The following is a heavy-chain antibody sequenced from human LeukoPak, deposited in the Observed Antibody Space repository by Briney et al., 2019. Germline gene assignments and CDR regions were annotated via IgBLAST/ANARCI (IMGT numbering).Heavy chain of an antibody. V-gene: IGHV3-23*01. Sequence: PGGSLRLSCAPSGFTFSSYAMSWVRQAPGKGLEWVSAISDSGGSTYYADSVKGRFTISRDSSKNTVYLKMNSLRAEDTAVYYCAKDYDFWSGYSDYWGQGTLVTVSS. J-gene: IGHJ4*02. CDR2: ISDSGGST. CDR1: GFTFSSYA. D-gene: IGHD3-3*01. CDR3: AKDYDFWSGYSDY.